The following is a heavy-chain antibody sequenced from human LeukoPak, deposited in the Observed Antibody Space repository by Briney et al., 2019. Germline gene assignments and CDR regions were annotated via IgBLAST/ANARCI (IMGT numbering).Heavy chain of an antibody. D-gene: IGHD1-26*01. V-gene: IGHV4-59*12. Sequence: PSETLSLTCTVSGGSLSSYYWSWIRQPPGKGLEWIGYIYYSGSTNYNPSLKSRVTISVDTSKNQFSLKLSSVTAADTAVYYCARDTGGSYFDYWGQGTLVTVSS. CDR1: GGSLSSYY. J-gene: IGHJ4*02. CDR2: IYYSGST. CDR3: ARDTGGSYFDY.